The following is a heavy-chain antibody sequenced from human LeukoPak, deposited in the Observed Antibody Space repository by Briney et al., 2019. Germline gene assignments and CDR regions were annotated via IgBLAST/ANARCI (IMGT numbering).Heavy chain of an antibody. J-gene: IGHJ4*02. CDR1: GFTFGTHS. Sequence: GGSLRLSCAASGFTFGTHSLSWVRQAPGKGLEWVATTKQDGSEEYNVDSVKGRFTISRDNAKNSLSLQMKSLRAEDTAVYYRARWRSGWSEFDYWGQGTLVTVSS. D-gene: IGHD6-19*01. CDR3: ARWRSGWSEFDY. CDR2: TKQDGSEE. V-gene: IGHV3-7*01.